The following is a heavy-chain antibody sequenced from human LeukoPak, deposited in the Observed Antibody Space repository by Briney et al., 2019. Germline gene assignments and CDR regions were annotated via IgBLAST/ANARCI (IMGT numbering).Heavy chain of an antibody. Sequence: SETLSPTCTVSGGSISSHYWSWIRQPPGKGLEWIGYIYYSGSTNYNPSLKSRVTISVDTSKNQFSLKLSSVTAADTAVYYCARDLSNNWNYYSLGFDPWGQGTLVTVSS. V-gene: IGHV4-59*11. D-gene: IGHD1-7*01. CDR2: IYYSGST. J-gene: IGHJ5*02. CDR3: ARDLSNNWNYYSLGFDP. CDR1: GGSISSHY.